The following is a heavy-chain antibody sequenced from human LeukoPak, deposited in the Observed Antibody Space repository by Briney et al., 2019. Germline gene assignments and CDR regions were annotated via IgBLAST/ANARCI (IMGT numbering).Heavy chain of an antibody. Sequence: GGSLRLSCAASEFSVGSNYMTWVRQAPGKGLEWVSLIYSGGSTYYADSVKGRFTISRDNSKNTLYLQMNSLRAEDTAVYYCAKDDYSSGWGFYYYMDVWGKGTTVTISS. CDR2: IYSGGST. D-gene: IGHD6-19*01. CDR3: AKDDYSSGWGFYYYMDV. V-gene: IGHV3-66*01. J-gene: IGHJ6*03. CDR1: EFSVGSNY.